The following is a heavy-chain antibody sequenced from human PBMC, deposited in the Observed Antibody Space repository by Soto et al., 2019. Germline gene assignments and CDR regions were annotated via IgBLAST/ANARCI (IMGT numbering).Heavy chain of an antibody. CDR1: GFTFSSYG. D-gene: IGHD4-17*01. CDR3: GKVGRDYGDTDY. CDR2: ISYDGTYK. Sequence: QVQLVESGGGVVQRGRSLRLSCAASGFTFSSYGMHWVRQAPGKGLEWVSVISYDGTYKYYPDSLKGRFTISRDNSKNTLYLQMNSLRAEDTAVYYCGKVGRDYGDTDYWGQGTLVTVSS. V-gene: IGHV3-30*18. J-gene: IGHJ4*02.